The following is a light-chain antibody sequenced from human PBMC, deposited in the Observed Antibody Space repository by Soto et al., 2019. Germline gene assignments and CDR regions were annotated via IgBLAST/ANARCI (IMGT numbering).Light chain of an antibody. CDR2: GAS. V-gene: IGKV3-15*01. CDR1: QSVSSN. Sequence: EIVMTQSPATLSVSPGERATLSCRASQSVSSNLAWYQQKPGQAPRLLIYGASTRATGIPARFSGSGSGTELTLTTSSLLYNVLSVNYSRQNTNLPPWTVGGPRKV. J-gene: IGKJ4*02. CDR3: RQNTNLPPWT.